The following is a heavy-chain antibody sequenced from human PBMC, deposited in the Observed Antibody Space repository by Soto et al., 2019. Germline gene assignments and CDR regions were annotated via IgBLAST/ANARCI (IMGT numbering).Heavy chain of an antibody. D-gene: IGHD2-21*02. V-gene: IGHV3-7*01. Sequence: GGSLRLSCAASGFTFSSYWMSWVRQAPGEXLEGVANIKQDGSEKYYVDSVKGRFTISRDNAKNSLYLQMNSLRAEDTAVYYCARDPTYCGGDCYSGFDYWGQGTLVTVSS. J-gene: IGHJ4*02. CDR3: ARDPTYCGGDCYSGFDY. CDR1: GFTFSSYW. CDR2: IKQDGSEK.